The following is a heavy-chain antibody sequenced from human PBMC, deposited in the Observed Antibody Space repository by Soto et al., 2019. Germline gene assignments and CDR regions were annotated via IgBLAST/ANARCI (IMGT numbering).Heavy chain of an antibody. CDR3: AKWDWNYYYVEY. V-gene: IGHV3-23*01. J-gene: IGHJ4*02. Sequence: PGGSLRLSCAASGFTYAMSWVRQAPGKGLEWVSGISASGGSTYYAASVKGRFTISRDNSKNTLYLQMNSLRPDDTAVYHCAKWDWNYYYVEYWGQGALVTVSS. CDR2: ISASGGST. CDR1: GFTYA. D-gene: IGHD1-7*01.